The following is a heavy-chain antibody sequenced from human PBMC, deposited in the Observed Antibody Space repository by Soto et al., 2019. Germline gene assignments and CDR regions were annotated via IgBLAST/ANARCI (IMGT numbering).Heavy chain of an antibody. CDR1: GGTFRNYP. J-gene: IGHJ4*02. Sequence: QVQLVQSGTEVKKPGSSVKVSCKASGGTFRNYPINWVRQAPGQGLEWMGSIFPLTDIPDYAQNFQARLTISADNSTSPAYMEFSSLTSDDTAMYFCARGPFVVLNYFESWGQGTLVTVSS. D-gene: IGHD3-16*02. V-gene: IGHV1-69*02. CDR3: ARGPFVVLNYFES. CDR2: IFPLTDIP.